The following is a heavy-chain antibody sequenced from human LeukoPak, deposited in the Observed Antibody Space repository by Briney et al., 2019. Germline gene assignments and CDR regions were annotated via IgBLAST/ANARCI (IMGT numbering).Heavy chain of an antibody. D-gene: IGHD3-22*01. Sequence: ASVKVSCKASGYTFTGYYMHWVRQAPGQGLEWMGIINPSGGSTSYAQKFQGRVTMTRDTSTSTVYMELSSLRSEDTAVYYCARDSSGKLRMVDAFDIWGQGTMVTVSS. CDR2: INPSGGST. CDR1: GYTFTGYY. CDR3: ARDSSGKLRMVDAFDI. V-gene: IGHV1-46*01. J-gene: IGHJ3*02.